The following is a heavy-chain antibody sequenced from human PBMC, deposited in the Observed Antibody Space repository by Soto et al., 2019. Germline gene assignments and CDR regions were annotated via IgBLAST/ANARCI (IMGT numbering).Heavy chain of an antibody. CDR2: ISYDGYNK. CDR3: AKDGFEAYGLHV. J-gene: IGHJ6*02. V-gene: IGHV3-30*18. Sequence: GGSLRLSCTASGCTFSSHGMHWVRQAPGKGLDWVAIISYDGYNKFYGDSVRGRFTISRDNSKKTLHLQLNSLRAEDTAVYYCAKDGFEAYGLHVWGQGTTVTVSS. CDR1: GCTFSSHG. D-gene: IGHD3-3*01.